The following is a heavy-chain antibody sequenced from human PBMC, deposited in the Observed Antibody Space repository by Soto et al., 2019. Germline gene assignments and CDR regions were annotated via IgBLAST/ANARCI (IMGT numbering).Heavy chain of an antibody. J-gene: IGHJ3*02. V-gene: IGHV4-59*01. CDR3: ARVWGGAFDI. Sequence: QMQLQESGPGLVKPSETLSLTCTVSGGSISNYYWTWIRQPPGKGLEWIGYIYYSRSTNYNPSLKSRVTISVDTSKNQFSLKLSSVTAADTAVYYCARVWGGAFDIWGQGTMVTVSS. CDR2: IYYSRST. CDR1: GGSISNYY. D-gene: IGHD3-10*01.